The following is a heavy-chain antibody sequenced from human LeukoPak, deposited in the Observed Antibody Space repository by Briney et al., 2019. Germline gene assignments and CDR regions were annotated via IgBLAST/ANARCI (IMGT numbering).Heavy chain of an antibody. V-gene: IGHV3-11*04. CDR3: AREGDTAMVTFDY. D-gene: IGHD5-18*01. Sequence: GGSLRLSCAASRFTFSDYYMSWIRQAPGKGLEWVSYISSSGSTIYYADSVKGRFTISRDNAKNSLYLQMNSLRAEDTAVYYCAREGDTAMVTFDYWGQGTLVTVSS. J-gene: IGHJ4*02. CDR1: RFTFSDYY. CDR2: ISSSGSTI.